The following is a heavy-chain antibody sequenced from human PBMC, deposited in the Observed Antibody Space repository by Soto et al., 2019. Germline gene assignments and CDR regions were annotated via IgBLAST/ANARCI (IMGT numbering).Heavy chain of an antibody. V-gene: IGHV1-18*01. CDR2: ISAYNGNT. Sequence: QVPLVQSGAEVKKPGASVKVSCKASGYTFTSYGISWVRQAPGQGLEWMGWISAYNGNTNYAQKLQGRVTMTTDTATSTAYMELRSLRSDDTAVYYCARDPGPLRYFDWLLLDAFDIWGQGTMVTVSS. J-gene: IGHJ3*02. D-gene: IGHD3-9*01. CDR1: GYTFTSYG. CDR3: ARDPGPLRYFDWLLLDAFDI.